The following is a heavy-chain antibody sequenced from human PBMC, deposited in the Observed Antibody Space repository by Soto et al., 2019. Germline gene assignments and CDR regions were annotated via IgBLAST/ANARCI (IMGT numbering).Heavy chain of an antibody. Sequence: SETLSLTCAVSGHSISSGYYWGWIRQPPGKGLEWIGSIYHSGSTYYNPSLKSRVTISVDTSKNQFSLKLSSVTAADTAVYYCARFSSWYVVDYWAQGTLITVSS. J-gene: IGHJ4*02. CDR1: GHSISSGYY. CDR3: ARFSSWYVVDY. V-gene: IGHV4-38-2*01. CDR2: IYHSGST. D-gene: IGHD6-13*01.